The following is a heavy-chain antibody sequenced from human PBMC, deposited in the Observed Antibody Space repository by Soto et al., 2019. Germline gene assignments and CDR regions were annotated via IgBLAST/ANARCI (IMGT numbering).Heavy chain of an antibody. CDR3: ARLIMITFGGVIVGYAFDI. Sequence: SETLSLTCTVSGGSISSYYWSWIRQPPGKGLEWIGYIYYSGSTNYNPSLRSRVTISVDTSKNQFSLKLSSVTAADTAVYYCARLIMITFGGVIVGYAFDIWGQGTMVTVSS. J-gene: IGHJ3*02. D-gene: IGHD3-16*02. CDR1: GGSISSYY. V-gene: IGHV4-59*01. CDR2: IYYSGST.